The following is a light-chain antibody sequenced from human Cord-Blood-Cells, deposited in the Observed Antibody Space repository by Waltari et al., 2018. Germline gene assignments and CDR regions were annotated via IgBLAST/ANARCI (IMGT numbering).Light chain of an antibody. CDR1: QRISSY. J-gene: IGKJ2*01. V-gene: IGKV1-39*01. CDR2: AAS. CDR3: QQSYSTPYT. Sequence: DIQMTQSPSSLSASVGDRVTITCRASQRISSYLNWYQQKPGKAPKRLIYAASSLQSGVPSRFSGSGSGTDVTLTISSLQPKDFATYYCQQSYSTPYTFGQGTKLEIK.